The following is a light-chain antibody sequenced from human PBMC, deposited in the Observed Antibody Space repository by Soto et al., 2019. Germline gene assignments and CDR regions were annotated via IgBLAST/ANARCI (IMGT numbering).Light chain of an antibody. CDR3: QQSYSTLLT. V-gene: IGKV3-15*01. CDR1: QSVSSN. J-gene: IGKJ4*01. CDR2: GAS. Sequence: EIVMTQSPSTLSVSPGERATLSCRASQSVSSNLAWYQQKPGQAPRLLIYGASTRATGIPARFSGSGSGTEFTLTISSLQSEDFAVYYCQQSYSTLLTFGGGTKV.